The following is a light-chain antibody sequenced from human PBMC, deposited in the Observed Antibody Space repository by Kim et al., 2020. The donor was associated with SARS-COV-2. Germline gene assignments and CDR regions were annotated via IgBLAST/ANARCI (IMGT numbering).Light chain of an antibody. CDR3: CSYAGSTTSV. CDR2: EVT. CDR1: SSDVGSYNL. J-gene: IGLJ1*01. V-gene: IGLV2-23*02. Sequence: GQSITISRTGTSSDVGSYNLVSWYQQHQGKAPKLMIYEVTKRPSGVSNRFSGSKSGNTASLTISGLQAEDEADYYCCSYAGSTTSVFGTGTKVTVL.